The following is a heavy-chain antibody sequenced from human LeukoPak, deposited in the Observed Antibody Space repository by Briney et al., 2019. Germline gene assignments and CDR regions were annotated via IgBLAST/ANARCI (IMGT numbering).Heavy chain of an antibody. CDR2: IYGGGST. CDR3: AKGGRPTDAFVI. Sequence: GGSLRLSCAATGLRVSSNFMSWVRQAPGKGLEWVSVIYGGGSTYYADSVKGRFTISRDTPKNTLYLQMNRLRVEDTAVYYCAKGGRPTDAFVIWGQGTMVTVSS. V-gene: IGHV3-53*01. CDR1: GLRVSSNF. J-gene: IGHJ3*02.